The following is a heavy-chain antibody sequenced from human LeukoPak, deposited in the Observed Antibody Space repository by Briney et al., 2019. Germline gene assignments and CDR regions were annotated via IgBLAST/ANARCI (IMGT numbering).Heavy chain of an antibody. D-gene: IGHD6-6*01. CDR1: GFTFSNYA. CDR3: ASHLGVYSSSSFDY. J-gene: IGHJ4*02. V-gene: IGHV3-23*01. Sequence: GGSLRLSCAASGFTFSNYAMSWVRQAPGKGLEGVSAISGSGGSTYYADSVKGRFTISRDNSKNTLYLQMSSLRVEDTAVYYCASHLGVYSSSSFDYWGQGTLVTVSS. CDR2: ISGSGGST.